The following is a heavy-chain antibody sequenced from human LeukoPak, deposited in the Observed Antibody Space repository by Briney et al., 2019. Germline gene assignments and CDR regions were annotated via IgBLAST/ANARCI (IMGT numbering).Heavy chain of an antibody. CDR3: ARAAAGKYYFDY. D-gene: IGHD6-13*01. CDR1: GYTFTSYD. CDR2: MNPNSGNT. V-gene: IGHV1-8*01. J-gene: IGHJ4*02. Sequence: ASVKVSCKASGYTFTSYDINWVRQAPGQGLEWMGWMNPNSGNTGYAQKFQGRVTMTRNTSISTAYMELSSLRSEDTAVYYCARAAAGKYYFDYWGQGTLVTVSS.